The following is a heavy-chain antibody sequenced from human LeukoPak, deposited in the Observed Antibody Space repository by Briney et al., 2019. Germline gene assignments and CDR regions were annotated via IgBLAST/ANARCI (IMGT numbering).Heavy chain of an antibody. J-gene: IGHJ4*02. D-gene: IGHD1-26*01. Sequence: SETLSLTCTVSGGSISNYYWNWIRQPPGKGLEWIGYIYYSGSTAYNPSLKSRLTISLDTSKNQFSLKLNSVTAADTAVYYCARVRRGGTSRYSGSFFFDYWGQGTLVTVSS. CDR1: GGSISNYY. V-gene: IGHV4-59*01. CDR2: IYYSGST. CDR3: ARVRRGGTSRYSGSFFFDY.